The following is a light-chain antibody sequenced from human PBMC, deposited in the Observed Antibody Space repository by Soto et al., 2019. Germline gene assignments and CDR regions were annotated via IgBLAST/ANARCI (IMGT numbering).Light chain of an antibody. CDR3: MQALQTPT. CDR2: LGS. V-gene: IGKV2-28*01. Sequence: DIVMTQSPLSLPVTPGEPASISCRSSQSLLHSXXXXYLDWYLQKPGQSPQLLIYLGSNRASGVPDRFSGSGSGTDFTLKISRVEAEDVGVYYCMQALQTPTFGGGTKVEIK. CDR1: QSLLHSXXXXY. J-gene: IGKJ4*01.